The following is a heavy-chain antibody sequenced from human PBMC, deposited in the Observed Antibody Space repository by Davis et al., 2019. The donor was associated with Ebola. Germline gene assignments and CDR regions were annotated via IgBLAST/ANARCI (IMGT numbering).Heavy chain of an antibody. CDR2: ISAYNGNT. CDR3: ARDLFGVLEWPLTD. D-gene: IGHD3-3*01. J-gene: IGHJ4*02. V-gene: IGHV1-18*03. Sequence: ASVKVSCKASGYTFTGYYMHWVRQAPGQGLEWMGWISAYNGNTNYAQKLQGRVTMTTDTSTSTAYMELRSLRSDDMAVYYCARDLFGVLEWPLTDWGQGTLVTVSS. CDR1: GYTFTGYY.